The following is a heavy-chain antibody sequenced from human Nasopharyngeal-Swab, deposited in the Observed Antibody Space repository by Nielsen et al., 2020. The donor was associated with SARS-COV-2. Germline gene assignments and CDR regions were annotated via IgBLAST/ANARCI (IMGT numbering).Heavy chain of an antibody. Sequence: GGSLRLSCAASGFTFSSYAMHWVRQAPGKGLEYVSAICSNGGSTYYANSVKGRFTISRDNSKNTLYLQMGSLRAEDMAVYYCARGRSSGWYKAFDIWGQGTMVTVSS. J-gene: IGHJ3*02. CDR2: ICSNGGST. CDR3: ARGRSSGWYKAFDI. D-gene: IGHD6-19*01. CDR1: GFTFSSYA. V-gene: IGHV3-64*01.